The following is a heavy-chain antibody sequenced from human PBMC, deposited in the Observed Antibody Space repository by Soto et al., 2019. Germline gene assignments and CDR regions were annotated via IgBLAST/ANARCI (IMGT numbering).Heavy chain of an antibody. CDR1: GFNFGNYA. D-gene: IGHD2-21*01. CDR2: VGGTGSDT. Sequence: EVQLLESGGGLVQPGGSLEISCGASGFNFGNYAMSWVRQAPGKGPAWVSSVGGTGSDTDYADSVRGRFTISRDNSKNTLYLHMNSLRAEDTAIYFCAKDFIPRNSIYDPFDIWGQGTTVTVSS. V-gene: IGHV3-23*01. J-gene: IGHJ3*02. CDR3: AKDFIPRNSIYDPFDI.